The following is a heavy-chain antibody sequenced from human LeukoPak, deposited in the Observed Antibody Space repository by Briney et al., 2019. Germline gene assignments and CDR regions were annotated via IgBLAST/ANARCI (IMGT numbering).Heavy chain of an antibody. CDR2: IYYSGST. CDR3: ARDLKQQLESYYYYGMDV. J-gene: IGHJ6*02. V-gene: IGHV4-61*01. D-gene: IGHD6-13*01. Sequence: SETLSLTCGVSGGSVSSGSYYWSWIRQPPGKGLEWIGYIYYSGSTNYNPSLKSRVTISVDTSKNQFSLKLSSVTAADTAVYYCARDLKQQLESYYYYGMDVWGQGTTVTVSS. CDR1: GGSVSSGSYY.